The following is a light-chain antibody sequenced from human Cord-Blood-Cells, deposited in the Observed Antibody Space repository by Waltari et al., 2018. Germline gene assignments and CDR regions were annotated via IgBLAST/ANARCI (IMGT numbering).Light chain of an antibody. Sequence: DIVMTQSPDSLAVSLGERVTINCKSSQSVLYSSNNKNYLAWYQQKPGQPPKLLIYWASTRESGVPDRFSGSGSGTDFTLTSSSLQAEDVAVYYCQQYYSTPLTFGGGTKVEIK. V-gene: IGKV4-1*01. J-gene: IGKJ4*01. CDR3: QQYYSTPLT. CDR1: QSVLYSSNNKNY. CDR2: WAS.